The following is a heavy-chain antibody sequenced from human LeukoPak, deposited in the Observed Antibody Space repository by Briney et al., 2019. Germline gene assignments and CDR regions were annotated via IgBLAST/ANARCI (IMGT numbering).Heavy chain of an antibody. J-gene: IGHJ5*02. CDR3: ARELPGGSGGNWFDP. CDR2: IYHSGST. V-gene: IGHV4-38-2*02. D-gene: IGHD3-10*01. Sequence: SETLSLICTVSGYSISSGYYWGWIWQPPGKGLEWIGSIYHSGSTYSNPSLKSRVTISVDTSKNQFSLKLSSVTAADTAVYYCARELPGGSGGNWFDPWGQGTLVTVSS. CDR1: GYSISSGYY.